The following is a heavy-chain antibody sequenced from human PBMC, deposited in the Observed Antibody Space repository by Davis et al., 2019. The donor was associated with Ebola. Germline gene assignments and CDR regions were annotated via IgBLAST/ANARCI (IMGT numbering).Heavy chain of an antibody. V-gene: IGHV3-21*01. CDR2: ISSSSNYI. D-gene: IGHD3-10*01. CDR3: VRSRGY. Sequence: GGSLRLSCAASGFIFRNYVMSWVRQAPGKGLEWVSFISSSSNYIYYADSVKGRFTVSRDNAKNSLYLQMNSLTAGDTAVYYCVRSRGYWGQGTLVTVSS. CDR1: GFIFRNYV. J-gene: IGHJ4*02.